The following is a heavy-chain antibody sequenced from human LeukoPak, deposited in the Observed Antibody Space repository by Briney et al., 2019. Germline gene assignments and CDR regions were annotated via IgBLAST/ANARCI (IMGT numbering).Heavy chain of an antibody. V-gene: IGHV3-15*01. D-gene: IGHD6-13*01. CDR2: IKSKTDGGTT. CDR3: TTSAYSSSWYRGGKFDY. J-gene: IGHJ4*02. Sequence: PGGSLRLSCAASGFTFSDYSLNWVRQAPGKGLEWVGRIKSKTDGGTTDYAAPVKGRFTISRDDSKNTLYLQMNSLKTEDTAVYYCTTSAYSSSWYRGGKFDYWGQGTLVTVSS. CDR1: GFTFSDYS.